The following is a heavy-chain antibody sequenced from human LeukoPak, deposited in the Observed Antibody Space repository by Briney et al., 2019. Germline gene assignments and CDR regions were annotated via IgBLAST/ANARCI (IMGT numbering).Heavy chain of an antibody. Sequence: GGSLRLSCAASGFTFSSYAMSWVRQAPGKGLEWVSAISGSGGGTYYADSVKGRFTISRDNSKNTLYLQMNSLRAEDTAVYYCAKDEMATVVTIFDYWGQGTLVTVSS. CDR2: ISGSGGGT. J-gene: IGHJ4*02. D-gene: IGHD4-23*01. V-gene: IGHV3-23*01. CDR3: AKDEMATVVTIFDY. CDR1: GFTFSSYA.